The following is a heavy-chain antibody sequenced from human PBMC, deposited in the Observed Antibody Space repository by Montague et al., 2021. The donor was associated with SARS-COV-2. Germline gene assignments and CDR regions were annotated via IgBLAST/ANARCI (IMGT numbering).Heavy chain of an antibody. V-gene: IGHV3-66*01. D-gene: IGHD3-10*01. CDR2: ISSSSVT. CDR1: GFTVSSTY. Sequence: SLRLSLSASGFTVSSTYMNWVRQVPGKGLEWVSSISSSSVTYSADSLKGRFTISRDNSKNTVYLQMDSLRAEDTAVYFCARESSQFFGSGPLDYWSQGSLVTVSS. J-gene: IGHJ4*02. CDR3: ARESSQFFGSGPLDY.